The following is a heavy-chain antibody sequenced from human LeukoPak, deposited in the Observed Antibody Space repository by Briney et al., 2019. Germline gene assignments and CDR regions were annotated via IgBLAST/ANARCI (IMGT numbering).Heavy chain of an antibody. CDR2: ISGSGGST. Sequence: GGSLRLSRAASGFTFSSYAMSWVRQAPGKGLEWVSAISGSGGSTYYADSVKGRFTISRDNSKNTLYLQMNSLRAEDTAVDYCAKDRDSSSPYFDYWAREPWSPSPQ. V-gene: IGHV3-23*01. CDR3: AKDRDSSSPYFDY. J-gene: IGHJ4*02. D-gene: IGHD6-6*01. CDR1: GFTFSSYA.